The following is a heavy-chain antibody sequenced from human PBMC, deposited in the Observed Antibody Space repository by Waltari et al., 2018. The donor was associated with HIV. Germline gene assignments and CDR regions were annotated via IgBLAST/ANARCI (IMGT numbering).Heavy chain of an antibody. CDR2: CLPIFGVS. V-gene: IGHV1-69*01. D-gene: IGHD3-10*01. J-gene: IGHJ4*02. CDR1: GGTFSTYP. CDR3: ARDLGAGSLRGTL. Sequence: QVQLVQSGAEVKKPGSSVKVSCEASGGTFSTYPISWVRQAPGQGLEWMGGCLPIFGVSNYAQKFQGRVTITADESTSTAYMELSSLRSEDTAVYYCARDLGAGSLRGTLWGQGTLVIVSS.